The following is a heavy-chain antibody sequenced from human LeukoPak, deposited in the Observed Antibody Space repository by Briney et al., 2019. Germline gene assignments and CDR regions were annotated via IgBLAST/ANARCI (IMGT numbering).Heavy chain of an antibody. CDR3: ASRRDGLDY. CDR1: GYTFTGYY. D-gene: IGHD5-24*01. J-gene: IGHJ4*02. Sequence: ASVKVSCKASGYTFTGYYMHWVRQAPGQGLEWMGWINPNSGGTNYAQKFQGRVTMTRDMSTSTVYMELSSLRSEDTAVYYCASRRDGLDYWGQGTLVTVSS. CDR2: INPNSGGT. V-gene: IGHV1-2*02.